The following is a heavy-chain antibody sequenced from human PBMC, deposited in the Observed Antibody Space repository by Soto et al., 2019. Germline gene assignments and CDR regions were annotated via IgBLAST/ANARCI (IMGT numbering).Heavy chain of an antibody. CDR3: ARDRFHRYDSSGSLGYFDY. CDR1: GFTVSSNY. Sequence: PGGSLRLSCAASGFTVSSNYMSWVRQAPGKGLEWVSVIYSGGSTYYADSVKGRFTISRDNSKNTLYLQMNSLRAEDTAVYYCARDRFHRYDSSGSLGYFDYWGQGTLVTVSS. V-gene: IGHV3-53*01. D-gene: IGHD3-22*01. CDR2: IYSGGST. J-gene: IGHJ4*02.